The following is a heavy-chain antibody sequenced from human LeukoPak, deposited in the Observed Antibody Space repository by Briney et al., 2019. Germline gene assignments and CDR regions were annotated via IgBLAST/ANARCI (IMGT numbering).Heavy chain of an antibody. CDR2: IYHSGST. J-gene: IGHJ5*02. Sequence: SETLSLTCAVSGGSISSGGYSWSRIRQPPGKGLEWIGYIYHSGSTYYNPSLKSRVTISVDTSKNQFSLKLSSVTAADTAVYYCARNIVVPAAIHLGWFDPWGQGTLVTVSS. CDR1: GGSISSGGYS. CDR3: ARNIVVPAAIHLGWFDP. V-gene: IGHV4-30-2*01. D-gene: IGHD2-2*02.